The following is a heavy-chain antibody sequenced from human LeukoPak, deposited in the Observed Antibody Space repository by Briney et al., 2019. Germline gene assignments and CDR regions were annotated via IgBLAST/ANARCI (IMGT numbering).Heavy chain of an antibody. J-gene: IGHJ5*02. CDR3: ARAREGRNWFDP. CDR1: GYTFSIYG. Sequence: ASVKVSCKASGYTFSIYGMTWVRQAPGQGLEWMGWISAYNGNTNIAQRLQGRVTMTTDTSTSTAYMELRSLRSDDTAVYYCARAREGRNWFDPWGQGTLVTVSS. D-gene: IGHD1-26*01. CDR2: ISAYNGNT. V-gene: IGHV1-18*01.